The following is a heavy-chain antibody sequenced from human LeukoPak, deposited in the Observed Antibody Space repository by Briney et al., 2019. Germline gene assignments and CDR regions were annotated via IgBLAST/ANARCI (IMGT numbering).Heavy chain of an antibody. CDR2: IYHSGST. CDR3: ARVGSGSP. V-gene: IGHV4-38-2*02. CDR1: GYSISSGYY. Sequence: PSETLSLTCTVSGYSISSGYYWGWIRQPPGKGLEWIGSIYHSGSTYYNPSLKSRVTISVDTSKNQFSLKLSSVTAADTAVYYCARVGSGSPWGQGTLVTVSS. D-gene: IGHD1-26*01. J-gene: IGHJ5*02.